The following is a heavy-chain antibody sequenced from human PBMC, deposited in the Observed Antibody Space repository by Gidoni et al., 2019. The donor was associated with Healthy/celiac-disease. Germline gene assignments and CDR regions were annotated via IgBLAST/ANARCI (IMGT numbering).Heavy chain of an antibody. D-gene: IGHD3-22*01. CDR3: ARVTTYEYETSGFSALGDAFDV. CDR1: GFTFTTYG. J-gene: IGHJ3*01. Sequence: QVQLVQSGAEVKKSGASVKVSCKASGFTFTTYGVAWVRQAPGQGLEWMGRISAYSNNPNYAEKFQGRVTMTTDTSTGTAYVELRRLRSDDTAVYFCARVTTYEYETSGFSALGDAFDVWGQGTLVTVSS. CDR2: ISAYSNNP. V-gene: IGHV1-18*04.